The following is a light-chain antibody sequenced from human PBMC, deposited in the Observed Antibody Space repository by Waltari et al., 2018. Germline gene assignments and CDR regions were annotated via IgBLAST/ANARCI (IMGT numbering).Light chain of an antibody. CDR1: QSISRP. CDR3: QQYNNWPPLT. CDR2: DAS. V-gene: IGKV3D-15*01. Sequence: VMTQSPSTLFVSPGEGATLSCRASQSISRPVAWYHQKPGQAPRLLIFDASARATGIPVRFSGSGSGTEFTLTISSLQSEDVGVYYCQQYNNWPPLTFGGGTKVEIK. J-gene: IGKJ4*01.